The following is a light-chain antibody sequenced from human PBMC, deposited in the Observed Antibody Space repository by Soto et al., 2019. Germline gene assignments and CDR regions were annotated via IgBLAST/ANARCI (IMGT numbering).Light chain of an antibody. V-gene: IGKV3-15*01. CDR3: QQYNVWPLT. J-gene: IGKJ4*02. CDR2: VAS. CDR1: QSVSSN. Sequence: EIVMTQSPATLSVSPGERATLSCRASQSVSSNLAWYQQQPGQTPKLLIYVASTRATGIPARFSGSGSGTEFTLPISSLQSEDFAVYCCQQYNVWPLTFGGGPKGEFK.